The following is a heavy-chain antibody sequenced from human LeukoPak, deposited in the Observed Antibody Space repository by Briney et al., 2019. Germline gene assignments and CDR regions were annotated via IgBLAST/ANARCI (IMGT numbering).Heavy chain of an antibody. V-gene: IGHV1-58*01. J-gene: IGHJ4*02. CDR2: IVVGSSNT. D-gene: IGHD6-13*01. Sequence: ASVKVSCKASGFTFTSSAVQWVRQARGQRLEWIGWIVVGSSNTNYAQKFQERVTITRDMSTSTAYMELSSLRSEDTAVYYCAAAGAAAAAGNYWGQGTLVTVSS. CDR3: AAAGAAAAAGNY. CDR1: GFTFTSSA.